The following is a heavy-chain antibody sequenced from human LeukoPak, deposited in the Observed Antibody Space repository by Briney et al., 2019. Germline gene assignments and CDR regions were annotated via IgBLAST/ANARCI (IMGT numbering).Heavy chain of an antibody. CDR3: ARSITIFGVGGPFDP. D-gene: IGHD3-3*01. CDR1: GGTFSSYA. J-gene: IGHJ5*02. V-gene: IGHV1-69*13. CDR2: IIPIFGTA. Sequence: SVKVSCKASGGTFSSYAISWVRQARGQGLEWMGGIIPIFGTANYAQKFQGRVTITADESTSTAYMELSSLRSEDTAVYYCARSITIFGVGGPFDPWGQGTLVTVSS.